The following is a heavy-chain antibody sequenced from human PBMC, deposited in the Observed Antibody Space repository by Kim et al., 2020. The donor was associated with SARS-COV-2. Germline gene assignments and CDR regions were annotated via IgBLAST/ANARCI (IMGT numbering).Heavy chain of an antibody. Sequence: PSLMCRVTISVDTSKNQFSLKLSSVTAADTAVYYCAREWGVPAYYYGMDVWGQGTTVTVSS. J-gene: IGHJ6*02. CDR3: AREWGVPAYYYGMDV. D-gene: IGHD3-10*01. V-gene: IGHV4-59*01.